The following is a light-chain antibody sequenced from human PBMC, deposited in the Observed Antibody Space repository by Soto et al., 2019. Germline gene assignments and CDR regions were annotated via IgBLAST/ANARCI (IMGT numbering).Light chain of an antibody. CDR1: SSNIASNT. J-gene: IGLJ1*01. V-gene: IGLV1-44*01. CDR2: SND. Sequence: QSVLTQPPSASGTPGQRVTVSCSGSSSNIASNTVNWYQQLPGTAPKLLIYSNDQRPSGVPDRCSASKSGTSASLAISGRQSEDEGDYYCASWDDSLNGHVFGTGTKVTVL. CDR3: ASWDDSLNGHV.